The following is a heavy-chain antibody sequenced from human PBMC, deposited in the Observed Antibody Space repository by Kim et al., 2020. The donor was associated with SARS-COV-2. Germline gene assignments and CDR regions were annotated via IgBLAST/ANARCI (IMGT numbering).Heavy chain of an antibody. J-gene: IGHJ4*02. V-gene: IGHV1-2*02. Sequence: ASVKVSCKVSGYTFTGHYMHWVRQAPGQGLEWMGWINPNSGGTNYAQKFQGRVTMTRDRSINTAYMELSSLRSDDTAVYYCARSLSIYSSSPNDYWGQGTLVTVSS. CDR3: ARSLSIYSSSPNDY. D-gene: IGHD6-6*01. CDR1: GYTFTGHY. CDR2: INPNSGGT.